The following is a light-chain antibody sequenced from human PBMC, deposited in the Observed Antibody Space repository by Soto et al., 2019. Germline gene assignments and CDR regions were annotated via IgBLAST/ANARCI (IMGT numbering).Light chain of an antibody. CDR2: WAS. Sequence: DIVMTQSPDSLAVSLGERATINCKSSQSVLYSSNNKNYLAWYQQKPGQPPKLLIYWASTRESGVPDRLSGSGSRTDFTLTISSLQAEDVAVYYCHQYYSTLWTFGQGTKVDIK. J-gene: IGKJ1*01. V-gene: IGKV4-1*01. CDR3: HQYYSTLWT. CDR1: QSVLYSSNNKNY.